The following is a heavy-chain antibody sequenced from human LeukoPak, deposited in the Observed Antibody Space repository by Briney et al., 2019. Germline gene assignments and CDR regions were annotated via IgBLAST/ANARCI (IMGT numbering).Heavy chain of an antibody. CDR1: GFTLNIYA. D-gene: IGHD6-13*01. J-gene: IGHJ4*02. CDR3: AKIAATDPIDF. Sequence: GGSLRLSCAASGFTLNIYAMNWVRQAPGKGLDWVSSFTGSGRDTYYTDSVKGRFTISRDNSKNTLYLQMNSLRPDDTAVYYCAKIAATDPIDFWGQGTLVTVSS. CDR2: FTGSGRDT. V-gene: IGHV3-23*01.